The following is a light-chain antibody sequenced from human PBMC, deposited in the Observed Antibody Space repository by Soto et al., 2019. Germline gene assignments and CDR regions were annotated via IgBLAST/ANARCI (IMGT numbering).Light chain of an antibody. CDR3: NQYDSWT. Sequence: EIVFTQCPGTRSLSPGERGPLSWRGSQSFNSISLAWYQQKPGQAPRLLIYGASSRATGIPDRFSGSGSGTALTITIRRLEHEASEVYYCNQYDSWTVGPGTQVEIK. J-gene: IGKJ1*01. CDR2: GAS. CDR1: QSFNSIS. V-gene: IGKV3-20*01.